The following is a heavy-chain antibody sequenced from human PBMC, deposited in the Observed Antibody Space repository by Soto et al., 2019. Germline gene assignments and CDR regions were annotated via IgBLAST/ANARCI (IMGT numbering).Heavy chain of an antibody. CDR1: GFICSSYD. D-gene: IGHD2-8*02. J-gene: IGHJ3*02. CDR3: GKGTATGGGAFDI. Sequence: GGSLRLSCAASGFICSSYDMSWVRQAPGKGLEWVSTILVDGRTFYVDSVKGRFTISRDSSQNTVYLQMNSLTAGDTALYYCGKGTATGGGAFDICGQGTMLTVSS. V-gene: IGHV3-23*01. CDR2: ILVDGRT.